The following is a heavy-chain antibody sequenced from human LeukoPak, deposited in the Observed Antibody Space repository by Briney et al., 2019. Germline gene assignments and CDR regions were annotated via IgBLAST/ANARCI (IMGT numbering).Heavy chain of an antibody. V-gene: IGHV3-23*01. CDR3: AKDFRITGTTGEFDY. D-gene: IGHD1-7*01. CDR2: ISGSGGST. CDR1: GFTFSSYA. Sequence: GGSPRLSCAASGFTFSSYAMSWVRQAPGKGLEWVSAISGSGGSTYYADSVKGRFTISRDNSKYTLYLQMNSLRAEDTAVYYCAKDFRITGTTGEFDYWGQGTLVTVSS. J-gene: IGHJ4*02.